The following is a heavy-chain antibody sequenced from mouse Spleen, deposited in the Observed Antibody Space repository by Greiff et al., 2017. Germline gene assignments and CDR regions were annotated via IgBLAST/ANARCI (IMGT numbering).Heavy chain of an antibody. D-gene: IGHD1-1*01. CDR3: ARVYYDGLFAY. CDR2: IYPRDGST. CDR1: GYTFTSYD. J-gene: IGHJ3*01. V-gene: IGHV1-85*01. Sequence: VQLQESGPELVKPGASVKLSCKASGYTFTSYDINWVKQRPGQGLEWIGWIYPRDGSTKYNEKFKGKATLTVDTSSSTAYMELHSLTSEDSAVYFCARVYYDGLFAYWGQGTLVTVSA.